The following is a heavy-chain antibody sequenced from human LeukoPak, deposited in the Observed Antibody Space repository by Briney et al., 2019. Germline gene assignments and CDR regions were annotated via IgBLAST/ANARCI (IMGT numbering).Heavy chain of an antibody. J-gene: IGHJ3*02. V-gene: IGHV3-23*01. CDR1: GFTFSSYA. D-gene: IGHD6-19*01. Sequence: PGGSLRLSCAASGFTFSSYAMSWVRQAPGKGLEWVPSISGSGGSTYYSDSVKGRFTISRDNSKNTLYLQLNSLRAEDTAVYYCAKDRGSGWYDAFDIWGQGTMVIVSS. CDR3: AKDRGSGWYDAFDI. CDR2: ISGSGGST.